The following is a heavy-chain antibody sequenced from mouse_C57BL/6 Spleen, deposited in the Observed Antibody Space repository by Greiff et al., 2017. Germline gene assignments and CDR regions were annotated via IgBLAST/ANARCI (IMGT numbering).Heavy chain of an antibody. CDR2: INPNNGGT. CDR3: ARSSLYYYGSSSFAY. CDR1: GYKFTDYN. J-gene: IGHJ3*01. D-gene: IGHD1-1*01. Sequence: VQLQQSGPELVKPGASVKIPCKASGYKFTDYNMDWVKQSHGKSLEWIGDINPNNGGTIYNQKFTGKATLTVDKSSSTAYLGLRSLTSEDTAVYYCARSSLYYYGSSSFAYWGQETLVTVSA. V-gene: IGHV1-18*01.